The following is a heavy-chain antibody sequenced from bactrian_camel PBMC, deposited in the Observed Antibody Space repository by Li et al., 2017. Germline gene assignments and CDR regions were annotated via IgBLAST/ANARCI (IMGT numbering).Heavy chain of an antibody. Sequence: VQLVESGGGSVQPGGSLRLSCVTSGLPYRSYCMAWLRQGADQEREIVATITRDGATTYVESAKGRFTISKDTAQNTVYLQMNNLQPEDTARYYCAKGFYSTADSLGHKVRGQGTQVTVS. CDR1: GLPYRSYC. D-gene: IGHD2*01. J-gene: IGHJ4*01. V-gene: IGHV3S53*01. CDR2: ITRDGAT.